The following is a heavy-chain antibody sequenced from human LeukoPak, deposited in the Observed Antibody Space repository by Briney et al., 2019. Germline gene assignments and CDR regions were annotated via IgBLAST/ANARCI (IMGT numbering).Heavy chain of an antibody. Sequence: ASVKVSCKASGYTFTGYYMHWVRQAPGQGLEWMGWINPNSGGTNYAQKFQGRVTMTRDTSISTAYMELSRLRSDDTAVYYCARDMDFWSGPLGYYFDYWGQGTLVTASS. J-gene: IGHJ4*02. CDR2: INPNSGGT. D-gene: IGHD3-3*01. V-gene: IGHV1-2*02. CDR3: ARDMDFWSGPLGYYFDY. CDR1: GYTFTGYY.